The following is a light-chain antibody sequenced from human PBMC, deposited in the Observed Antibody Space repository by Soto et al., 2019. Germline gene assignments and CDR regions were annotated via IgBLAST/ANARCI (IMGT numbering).Light chain of an antibody. CDR1: SSDVGSYNY. J-gene: IGLJ3*02. Sequence: QSVLTQPRSVSGSPGQSVTISCTGTSSDVGSYNYVSWYQQHPGKAPKLMIYDVTYRPSGVPDRFSGSKSGNTASLTISGLQDEDEADYHCCSYAGSYTWVFGGGTKVTVL. CDR3: CSYAGSYTWV. CDR2: DVT. V-gene: IGLV2-11*01.